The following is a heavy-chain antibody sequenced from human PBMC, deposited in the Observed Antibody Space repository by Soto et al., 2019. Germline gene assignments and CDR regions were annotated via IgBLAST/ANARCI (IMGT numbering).Heavy chain of an antibody. Sequence: PGGSLRLSCVGSGFTFDEFAIHWVRQAPGKGLEWVSGISWDSGSINYADSVRGRFTISRDNAKKSLYLHMTSLGSEDTAFYYCAKIVTRHSLVPVFDQWGQGALVTVSS. CDR3: AKIVTRHSLVPVFDQ. CDR1: GFTFDEFA. CDR2: ISWDSGSI. D-gene: IGHD2-21*01. V-gene: IGHV3-9*01. J-gene: IGHJ4*02.